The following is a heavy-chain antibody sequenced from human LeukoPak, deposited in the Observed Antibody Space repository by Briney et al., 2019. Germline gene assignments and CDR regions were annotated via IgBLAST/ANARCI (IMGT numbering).Heavy chain of an antibody. CDR1: GGSTSSGGYY. CDR3: ARDRSNLWGYGMDV. V-gene: IGHV4-31*03. CDR2: IYYSGST. Sequence: SQTLSLTCTVSGGSTSSGGYYWSWIRQHPGKGLEWIGYIYYSGSTCYNPSLKSRVTISVDTSKNQFSLKLSSVTAADTAVYYCARDRSNLWGYGMDVWGQGTTVTVSS. D-gene: IGHD3-16*01. J-gene: IGHJ6*02.